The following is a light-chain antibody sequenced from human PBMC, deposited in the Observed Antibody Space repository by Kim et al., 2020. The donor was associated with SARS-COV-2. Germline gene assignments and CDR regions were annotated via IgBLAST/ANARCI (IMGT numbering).Light chain of an antibody. V-gene: IGLV2-14*03. CDR3: VSYTSSTTYV. Sequence: GQTLTNPCTDPFYDCGCYIYFPWYQQYPGRPPKLMFYDVTSRPSGFSNRFSGSKSHNTASLTISGLRPEDEADYYCVSYTSSTTYVSGTGTKVTAL. CDR2: DVT. CDR1: FYDCGCYIY. J-gene: IGLJ1*01.